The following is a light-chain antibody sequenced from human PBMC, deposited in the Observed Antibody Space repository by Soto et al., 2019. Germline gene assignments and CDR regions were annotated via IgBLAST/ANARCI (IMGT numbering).Light chain of an antibody. J-gene: IGKJ1*01. CDR2: DAS. CDR3: QQYNSYPWT. V-gene: IGKV1-5*01. CDR1: QSISSW. Sequence: DIQMTQSPSTLSASVGDRVTITCRASQSISSWLAWYQQKPGKAPNLLMYDASSLESGAPSRFSGSGSGTEFALTIRSLQPDDFATYYGQQYNSYPWTFGQGTKVEVK.